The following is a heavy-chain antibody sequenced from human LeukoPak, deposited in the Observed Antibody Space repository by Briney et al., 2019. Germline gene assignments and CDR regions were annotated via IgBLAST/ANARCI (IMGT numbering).Heavy chain of an antibody. V-gene: IGHV3-48*01. D-gene: IGHD1-26*01. CDR2: ISSSGTGI. J-gene: IGHJ4*02. CDR3: AASYSETQLYYFDY. CDR1: GFPFNRYS. Sequence: GGSLRLSCAASGFPFNRYSMNWVRQAPGKGLEWVAYISSSGTGIYYADSVKGRFAISRDNAKNSVYLQMNSLRGEDTAVYHCAASYSETQLYYFDYWGQGNLVTVSS.